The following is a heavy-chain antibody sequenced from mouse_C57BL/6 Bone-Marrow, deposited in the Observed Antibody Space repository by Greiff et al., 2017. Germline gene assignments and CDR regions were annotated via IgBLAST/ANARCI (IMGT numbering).Heavy chain of an antibody. CDR1: GFTFSDAW. D-gene: IGHD1-1*01. CDR2: IRNKANNHAT. V-gene: IGHV6-6*01. Sequence: EVQGVESGGGLVQPGGSMKLSCAASGFTFSDAWMDWVRQSPEKGLEWVAEIRNKANNHATYYAESVKGRFTISRDDSKSSVYLQMNSLRAEDTGMYYCTSYYYYGSSLYAMDYWGQGTSVTVSS. J-gene: IGHJ4*01. CDR3: TSYYYYGSSLYAMDY.